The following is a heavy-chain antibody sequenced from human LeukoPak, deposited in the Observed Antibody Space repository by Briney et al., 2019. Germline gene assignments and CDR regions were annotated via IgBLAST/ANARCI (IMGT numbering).Heavy chain of an antibody. CDR3: TTLSYDVHY. J-gene: IGHJ4*02. V-gene: IGHV3-15*01. D-gene: IGHD3-3*01. Sequence: GGSLRLSCGASGFIFRNAWMTWVRQAPGKGLEWVGRIKSNPDGGTADYGAAVKGRFTIPRDDSRNMLYLQLRNLRAEDTAVYYCTTLSYDVHYWGRGTLVTVSS. CDR1: GFIFRNAW. CDR2: IKSNPDGGTA.